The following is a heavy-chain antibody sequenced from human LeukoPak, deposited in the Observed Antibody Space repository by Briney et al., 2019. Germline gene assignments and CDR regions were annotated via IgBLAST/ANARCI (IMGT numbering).Heavy chain of an antibody. V-gene: IGHV3-30*18. J-gene: IGHJ4*02. CDR2: ISSDGRNT. Sequence: PGRSLRLSCAASGFTFSSYGMHWVRQAPGKGLEWVAVISSDGRNTYYVDSVKGRFTISRDNSKNTLYLQMNSLRGEDTAVYYCAKPVSVDTAMVPCDYWGQGTLVTVSS. CDR3: AKPVSVDTAMVPCDY. CDR1: GFTFSSYG. D-gene: IGHD5-18*01.